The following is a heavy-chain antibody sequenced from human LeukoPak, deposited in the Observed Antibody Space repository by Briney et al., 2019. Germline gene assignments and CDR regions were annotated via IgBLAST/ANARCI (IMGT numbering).Heavy chain of an antibody. J-gene: IGHJ4*02. D-gene: IGHD3-16*02. CDR1: GFTFSSYG. CDR3: ARVSALGELSSNFDY. Sequence: GGSLRLSCAASGFTFSSYGMHWVRQAPGKGLEWVAFIRYDGSNKYYADSVKGRFTTSRDNSKNTLYLQMNSLRAEDTAVYYCARVSALGELSSNFDYWGQGTLVTVSS. CDR2: IRYDGSNK. V-gene: IGHV3-30*02.